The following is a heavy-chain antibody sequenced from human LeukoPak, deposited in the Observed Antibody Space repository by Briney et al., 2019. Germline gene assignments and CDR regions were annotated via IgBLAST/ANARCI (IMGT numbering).Heavy chain of an antibody. D-gene: IGHD5-12*01. CDR3: ARGGYRGYDPRGYFDY. CDR2: IYYSGST. Sequence: SETPSLACTVSGGSISSGGYYWSWIRQHPGKGLEWIGYIYYSGSTYYNPSLKSRVTISVDTSKNQFSLKLSSVTAADTAVYYCARGGYRGYDPRGYFDYWGQGTLVTVSS. CDR1: GGSISSGGYY. V-gene: IGHV4-31*03. J-gene: IGHJ4*02.